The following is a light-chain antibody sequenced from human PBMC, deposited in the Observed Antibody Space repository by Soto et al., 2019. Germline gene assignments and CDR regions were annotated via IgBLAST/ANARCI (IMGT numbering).Light chain of an antibody. CDR1: QSVSSSY. CDR3: QQYGSSPKLT. CDR2: GAS. Sequence: EIVLTQSPGTLSLSPGERATLSCRASQSVSSSYLAWYQQKPGQAPRLLIYGASSRATGIPDRFSGSGSGTAFTLTISRLEPEDFAVYYCQQYGSSPKLTVGGEPKVEIK. J-gene: IGKJ4*01. V-gene: IGKV3-20*01.